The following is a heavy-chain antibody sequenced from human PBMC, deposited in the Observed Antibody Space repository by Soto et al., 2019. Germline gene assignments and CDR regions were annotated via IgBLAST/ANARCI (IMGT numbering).Heavy chain of an antibody. D-gene: IGHD5-18*01. CDR2: IDPSDSYT. CDR3: TTDLGIQLWLSPWNGPWFDP. J-gene: IGHJ5*02. Sequence: VESLKISCNGSGYSFTSYWISWVRQMPWKGLEWMGRIDPSDSYTNYSPSLQGHGTISADKSISTAYLQWSSLKASDTAVYYCTTDLGIQLWLSPWNGPWFDPWGQGTLVTVSS. CDR1: GYSFTSYW. V-gene: IGHV5-10-1*01.